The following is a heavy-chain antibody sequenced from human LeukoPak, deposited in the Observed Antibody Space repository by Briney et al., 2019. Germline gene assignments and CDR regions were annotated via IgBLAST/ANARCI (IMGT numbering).Heavy chain of an antibody. V-gene: IGHV1-8*01. CDR1: GYTFASHD. J-gene: IGHJ4*01. Sequence: ASVKVPCKASGYTFASHDIIWVRQATGQGLEYMGWLRTDNDDAGYAEKFQGRVNLTRDTSTSTAYIELNSLTFDDTAVYYCARGGTAAETSGFDHWGRGTQVTVSA. D-gene: IGHD6-13*01. CDR3: ARGGTAAETSGFDH. CDR2: LRTDNDDA.